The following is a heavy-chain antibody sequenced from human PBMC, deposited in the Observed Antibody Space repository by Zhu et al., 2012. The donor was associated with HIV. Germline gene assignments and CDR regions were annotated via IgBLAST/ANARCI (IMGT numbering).Heavy chain of an antibody. J-gene: IGHJ5*02. D-gene: IGHD1-26*01. CDR1: GGSFSGYF. V-gene: IGHV4-34*01. CDR2: INHSGST. Sequence: QVQLQQWGAGLLKPSETLSLTCAVYGGSFSGYFWSWIRQPPGKGLEWIGQINHSGSTNYNPSLKSRVTISVDTSKKQFSLNLSSVSAADTAVYYCARARDGGSYGLDWFDPGAREPWSPSPQ. CDR3: ARARDGGSYGLDWFDP.